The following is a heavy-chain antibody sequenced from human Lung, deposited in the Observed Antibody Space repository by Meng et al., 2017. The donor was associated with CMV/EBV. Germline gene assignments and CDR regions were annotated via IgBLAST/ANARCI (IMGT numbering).Heavy chain of an antibody. D-gene: IGHD3-22*01. Sequence: GGSLRLXCAASGFTFSDYYMSWIRQAPGKALEWVSYISSSGTTIYYADSVKGRFTISRDNAKNSLYLQMNSLRDEDTAVYYCARERADYYDTKQTLDYWGLGTLVTVSS. V-gene: IGHV3-11*01. CDR2: ISSSGTTI. CDR1: GFTFSDYY. J-gene: IGHJ4*01. CDR3: ARERADYYDTKQTLDY.